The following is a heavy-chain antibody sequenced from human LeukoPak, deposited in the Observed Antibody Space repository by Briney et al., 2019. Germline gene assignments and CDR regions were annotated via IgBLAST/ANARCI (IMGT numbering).Heavy chain of an antibody. CDR1: GFTFGDYA. CDR3: TRGGSDSSGKYYFDY. J-gene: IGHJ4*02. V-gene: IGHV3-49*03. D-gene: IGHD3-22*01. Sequence: PGGSLRLSCTDSGFTFGDYAMSWFRQAPGKGLEWVGFIGNKPYGGTTEYAASVKGRFTISRDDSKSIVYLQMNSLKTEDTAVYYCTRGGSDSSGKYYFDYWGQGTLVTVSS. CDR2: IGNKPYGGTT.